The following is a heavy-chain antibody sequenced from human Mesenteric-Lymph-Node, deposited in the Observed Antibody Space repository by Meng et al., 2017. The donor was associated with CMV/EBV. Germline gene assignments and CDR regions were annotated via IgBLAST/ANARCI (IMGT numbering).Heavy chain of an antibody. Sequence: GESLKISCAASGFTFSSYSMNWVRQAPGKGLEWVSSISSSSSYIYYADSVKGRFTISRDNAKNSLYLQMDSLRAEDTAVYYCARAGSVEWLWNSAIWFDPWGLGTLVTVSS. V-gene: IGHV3-21*01. CDR1: GFTFSSYS. D-gene: IGHD3-3*01. CDR2: ISSSSSYI. CDR3: ARAGSVEWLWNSAIWFDP. J-gene: IGHJ5*02.